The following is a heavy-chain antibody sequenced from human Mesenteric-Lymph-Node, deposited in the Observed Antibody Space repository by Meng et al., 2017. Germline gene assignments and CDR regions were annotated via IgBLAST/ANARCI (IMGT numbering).Heavy chain of an antibody. CDR3: ARVGAYCGGDCYHPR. V-gene: IGHV4-4*02. Sequence: QWQLEEPGPDLVKTSGPLSLTCAVSGGSMSSTNCVSWVRQPPGKGLEWIGEIYHSGSTNYNPSLKSRVSISVDKSKNQFSLKLSSVTAADTAVYYCARVGAYCGGDCYHPRWGQGTLVTVSS. CDR1: GGSMSSTNC. J-gene: IGHJ4*02. CDR2: IYHSGST. D-gene: IGHD2-21*02.